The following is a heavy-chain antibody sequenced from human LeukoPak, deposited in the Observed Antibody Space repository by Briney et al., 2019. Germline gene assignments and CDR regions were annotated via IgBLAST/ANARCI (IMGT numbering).Heavy chain of an antibody. CDR1: GYTFTSYG. CDR2: INPNSGGT. Sequence: ASVKVSCKASGYTFTSYGISWVRQAPGQGLEWMGWINPNSGGTNYAQKLQGRVTMTTDTSTSTAYMELRSLRSDDTAVYYCASGLREYYFDYWGQGTLVTVSS. D-gene: IGHD3-10*01. CDR3: ASGLREYYFDY. V-gene: IGHV1-18*01. J-gene: IGHJ4*02.